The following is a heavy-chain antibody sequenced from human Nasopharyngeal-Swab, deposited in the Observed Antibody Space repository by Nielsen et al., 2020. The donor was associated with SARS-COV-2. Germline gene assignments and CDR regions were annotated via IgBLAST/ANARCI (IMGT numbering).Heavy chain of an antibody. CDR1: GGSISSGSYY. V-gene: IGHV4-31*03. CDR3: ARGGGGQWLGNEGFDY. J-gene: IGHJ4*02. CDR2: IYYSGST. D-gene: IGHD6-19*01. Sequence: SETLSLTCTVSGGSISSGSYYWSWIRQHPGKGLEWIGYIYYSGSTYYNPSLKSRVTISVDTSKNQFSLKLSSVTAADTAVYYCARGGGGQWLGNEGFDYWGQGTLVTVSS.